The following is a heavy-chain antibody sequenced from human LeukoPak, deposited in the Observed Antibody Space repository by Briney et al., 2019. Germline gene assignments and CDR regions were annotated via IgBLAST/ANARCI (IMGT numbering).Heavy chain of an antibody. J-gene: IGHJ4*02. CDR3: ARAEYDFWSGYYLTQLDY. CDR2: INPSGGST. Sequence: ASVKVSCKASGYTFTSYYMHWVRQAPGQGLEWMGIINPSGGSTSYAQKFQGRVTMTRDTSTSTVYMELSSLRSEDTAAYYCARAEYDFWSGYYLTQLDYWGQGTLVTVSS. CDR1: GYTFTSYY. V-gene: IGHV1-46*01. D-gene: IGHD3-3*01.